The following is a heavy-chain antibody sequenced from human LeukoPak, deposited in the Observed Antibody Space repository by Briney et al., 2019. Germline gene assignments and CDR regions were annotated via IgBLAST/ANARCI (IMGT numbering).Heavy chain of an antibody. V-gene: IGHV3-9*01. CDR2: ISWNSGSI. D-gene: IGHD6-13*01. J-gene: IGHJ2*01. Sequence: SLRLSCAASGFTFDDYAMHWVRQAPGKGLEWVSGISWNSGSIGYADSVKGRLTTSRDNAKNSLFLQMNSLRVEDTALYYCARVSAAGTGFLDLWGRGTLVLVSA. CDR3: ARVSAAGTGFLDL. CDR1: GFTFDDYA.